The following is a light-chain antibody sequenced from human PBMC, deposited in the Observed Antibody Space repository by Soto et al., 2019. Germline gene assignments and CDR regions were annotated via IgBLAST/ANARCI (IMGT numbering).Light chain of an antibody. V-gene: IGKV3-15*01. J-gene: IGKJ2*01. Sequence: EIVMTQSPATLSESPGERATLSCRASQSVSSNLAWYQQKPGQAPRLLIYGASTRATGIPARFSGSGSGTDFTLTISSLQSEDFAVYSCQQYNNWPRTFGQGTKLEIK. CDR3: QQYNNWPRT. CDR1: QSVSSN. CDR2: GAS.